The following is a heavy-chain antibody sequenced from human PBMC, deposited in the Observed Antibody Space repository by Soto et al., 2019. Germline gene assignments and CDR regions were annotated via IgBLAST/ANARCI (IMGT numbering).Heavy chain of an antibody. CDR3: ARDPIIAMVRGVINWFDP. J-gene: IGHJ5*02. CDR2: ISRSSSYI. CDR1: GFTFSSYA. D-gene: IGHD3-10*01. Sequence: GGSLRLSCAASGFTFSSYAMHWVRQAPGKGLEWVSSISRSSSYIYYADSVKGRFTISRDNAKNSLYLQMNSLRAEDTAVYYCARDPIIAMVRGVINWFDPWGQGTLVTVSS. V-gene: IGHV3-21*01.